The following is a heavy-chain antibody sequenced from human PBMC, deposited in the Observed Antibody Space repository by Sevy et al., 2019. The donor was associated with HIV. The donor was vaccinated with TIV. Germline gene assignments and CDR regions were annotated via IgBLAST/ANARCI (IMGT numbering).Heavy chain of an antibody. Sequence: SETLSLSCSVSGGSVSSGTYYWSWIRQPPGKGLEWIGHIYKTGSTNYKLSLQSRVTISVDTSTNQFSLRLRSVTAADTAVYYCAGAPRGQLWYSGSLGGYYYHMDVWGKGTTVTVSS. CDR1: GGSVSSGTYY. V-gene: IGHV4-61*01. CDR3: AGAPRGQLWYSGSLGGYYYHMDV. J-gene: IGHJ6*03. D-gene: IGHD3-16*01. CDR2: IYKTGST.